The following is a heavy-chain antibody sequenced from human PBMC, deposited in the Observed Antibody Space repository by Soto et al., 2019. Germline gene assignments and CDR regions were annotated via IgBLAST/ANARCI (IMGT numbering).Heavy chain of an antibody. Sequence: HPGGSLRLSCAASGFTFDNYVMNWVRQAPGKGLEWVSAINGGGTRTYYADSARGRFTISRDSSKNRLYLQMGSLSAEDTAVYYCAKGGTYSANFQHWGQGTLVTVSS. CDR1: GFTFDNYV. J-gene: IGHJ1*01. D-gene: IGHD2-15*01. V-gene: IGHV3-23*01. CDR3: AKGGTYSANFQH. CDR2: INGGGTRT.